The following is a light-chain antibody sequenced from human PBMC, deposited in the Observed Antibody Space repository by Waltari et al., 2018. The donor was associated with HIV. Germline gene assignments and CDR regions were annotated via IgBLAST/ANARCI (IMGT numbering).Light chain of an antibody. CDR2: DVT. Sequence: QSALTQPRSVSGSPGLSVTISCTGTSSDVGEYNYVSCYQRLPGKAPKLIIYDVTKRPSGVPDRFSGSKSGNTASLSISGLQADDEADYYCCSYGGTHSSPSVFGGGTRLTVL. J-gene: IGLJ3*02. CDR3: CSYGGTHSSPSV. CDR1: SSDVGEYNY. V-gene: IGLV2-11*01.